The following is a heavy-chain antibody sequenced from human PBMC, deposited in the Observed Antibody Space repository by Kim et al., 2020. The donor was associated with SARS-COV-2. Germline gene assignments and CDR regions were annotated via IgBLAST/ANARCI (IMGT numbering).Heavy chain of an antibody. J-gene: IGHJ6*02. CDR1: GGTFSSYA. V-gene: IGHV1-69*13. CDR3: ARNEGFRYCSGGSCYSNYYYGMDV. Sequence: SVKVSCKASGGTFSSYAISWVRQAPGQGLEWMGGIIPIFGTANYAQKFQGRVTITADESTSTAYMELSSLRSEDTAVYYCARNEGFRYCSGGSCYSNYYYGMDVWGQGTTVTVSS. CDR2: IIPIFGTA. D-gene: IGHD2-15*01.